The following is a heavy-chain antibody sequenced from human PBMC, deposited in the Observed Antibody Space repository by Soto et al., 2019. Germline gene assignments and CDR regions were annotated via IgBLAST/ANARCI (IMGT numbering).Heavy chain of an antibody. J-gene: IGHJ6*02. CDR3: ARRGSSSLREMDV. D-gene: IGHD6-13*01. CDR2: ISSSSDDI. Sequence: GGSLRLSCAASGFTFSYYTMNWVRQAPGKGLEWVTSISSSSDDIYYADSVKGRFTISRDNAKNSLYLQMISLRAEDTAVYYCARRGSSSLREMDVWGQGTAVTVSS. CDR1: GFTFSYYT. V-gene: IGHV3-21*01.